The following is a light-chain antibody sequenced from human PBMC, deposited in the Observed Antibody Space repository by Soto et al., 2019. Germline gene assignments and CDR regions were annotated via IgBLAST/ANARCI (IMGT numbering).Light chain of an antibody. J-gene: IGKJ4*01. CDR2: GVS. V-gene: IGKV3-20*01. CDR1: QSVSSTY. CDR3: QKYGSSPLT. Sequence: ELVLTQSPGTLSLSPGESATLSCRASQSVSSTYLAWYQQKPGQAPRLLIYGVSSRATGIPDRFSGSGSGTDLTLTLSRLEPEDVAVYYCQKYGSSPLTFGGGTKVDIK.